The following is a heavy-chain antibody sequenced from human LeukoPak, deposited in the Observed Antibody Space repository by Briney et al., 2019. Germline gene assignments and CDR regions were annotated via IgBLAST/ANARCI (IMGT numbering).Heavy chain of an antibody. J-gene: IGHJ6*03. CDR3: ARDLRGGSGSYYLYYYYMDV. CDR2: IYYSGST. CDR1: GYSISSGYY. V-gene: IGHV4-61*01. Sequence: PSETLSLTCVVSGYSISSGYYWGWIRQPPGKGLEWIGYIYYSGSTNYNPSLKSRVTISVDTSKNQFSLKLSSVTAADTAVYYCARDLRGGSGSYYLYYYYMDVWGKGTTVTVSS. D-gene: IGHD3-10*01.